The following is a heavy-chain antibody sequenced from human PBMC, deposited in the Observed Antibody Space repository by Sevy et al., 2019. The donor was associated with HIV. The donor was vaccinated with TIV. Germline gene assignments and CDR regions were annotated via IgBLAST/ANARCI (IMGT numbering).Heavy chain of an antibody. Sequence: ASVKVSCKTSGYNFNGYYIHWVRQAPGQGLEWMGWISPYSDGTNYSQRFQGRVTLTRDTSISTAYMELRSLRSDDTAVYYCTTVTVYQPPSWGQGTLVTVSS. CDR2: ISPYSDGT. CDR1: GYNFNGYY. J-gene: IGHJ5*02. CDR3: TTVTVYQPPS. D-gene: IGHD2-8*01. V-gene: IGHV1-2*02.